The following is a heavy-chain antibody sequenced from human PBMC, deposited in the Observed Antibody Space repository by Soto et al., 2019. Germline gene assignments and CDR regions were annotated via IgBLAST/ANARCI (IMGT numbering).Heavy chain of an antibody. V-gene: IGHV3-74*01. CDR1: GFTFRSYW. CDR3: ARDLATAPDY. CDR2: ISPDGSST. J-gene: IGHJ4*02. Sequence: EVQLVESGGGLVQPGGSLRLSCAASGFTFRSYWMHWVRQAPGKGLVWVARISPDGSSTSYADSVKGRFTISRDNAKNTLCLQMNSLRAEDTAVHYCARDLATAPDYWGQGPRVTVSS. D-gene: IGHD6-13*01.